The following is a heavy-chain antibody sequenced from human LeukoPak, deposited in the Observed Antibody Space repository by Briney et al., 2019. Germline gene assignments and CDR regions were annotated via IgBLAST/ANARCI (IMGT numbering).Heavy chain of an antibody. CDR1: GFTFSSYG. D-gene: IGHD3-22*01. J-gene: IGHJ4*02. Sequence: PGGSLRLSCAASGFTFSSYGMHWVRQTPGKGLEWLTFMRYDGSYKTYVDSVRGRFTISRDNSNNILFLQMDSLRAEDTAMYYCAKTNYYDTTDDKPYTTHFDYWGQGALVTVSS. V-gene: IGHV3-30*02. CDR3: AKTNYYDTTDDKPYTTHFDY. CDR2: MRYDGSYK.